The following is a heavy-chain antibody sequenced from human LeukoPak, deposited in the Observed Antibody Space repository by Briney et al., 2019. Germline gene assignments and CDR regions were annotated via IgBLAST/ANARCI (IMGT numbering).Heavy chain of an antibody. V-gene: IGHV1-18*01. J-gene: IGHJ6*03. D-gene: IGHD3-16*01. CDR3: ARGGRARDYYYYYYMDV. CDR1: GYTFTNYG. Sequence: ASVKVSCKASGYTFTNYGISWVRQAPGQGLEWMGWISAYNGNTNYAQKLQGRVTMTTDTSTSTAYMELRSLRSDDTAVYYCARGGRARDYYYYYYMDVWGKGTTVTVSS. CDR2: ISAYNGNT.